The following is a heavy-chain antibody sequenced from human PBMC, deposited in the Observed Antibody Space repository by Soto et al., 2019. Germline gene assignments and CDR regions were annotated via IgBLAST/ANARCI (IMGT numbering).Heavy chain of an antibody. CDR2: IYYSGST. J-gene: IGHJ6*02. Sequence: SETLSLTCTVSGGSISSGDYYWSWIRQPPGKGLEWIGYIYYSGSTYYNPSLKSRVTISVDTSKNQFSLKLSSVTAADTAVYYCARDYAILTGHYAHYYGMDVCGQGPTVTVYS. CDR3: ARDYAILTGHYAHYYGMDV. CDR1: GGSISSGDYY. D-gene: IGHD3-9*01. V-gene: IGHV4-30-4*01.